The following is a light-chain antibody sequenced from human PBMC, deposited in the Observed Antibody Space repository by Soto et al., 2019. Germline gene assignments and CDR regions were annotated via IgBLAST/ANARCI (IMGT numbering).Light chain of an antibody. CDR2: GAS. V-gene: IGKV3-20*01. J-gene: IGKJ5*01. CDR3: QQYGSSLIT. CDR1: QSVRGY. Sequence: PGERATLSCRASQSVRGYLAWYQQKPGQAPGLLLYGASNRASGIPDRFSGSGSGTDFTLTISRLEPEDFAMYYCQQYGSSLITFGQGTRLEIK.